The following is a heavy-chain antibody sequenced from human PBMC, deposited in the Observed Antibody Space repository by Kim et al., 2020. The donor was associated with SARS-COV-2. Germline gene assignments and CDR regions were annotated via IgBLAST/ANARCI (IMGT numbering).Heavy chain of an antibody. V-gene: IGHV4-39*01. J-gene: IGHJ4*02. D-gene: IGHD5-18*01. Sequence: YNPSLKSRVTISVDTSKNQFSLKLSSVTAADTAVYYCASLRGYSHGFCDYWGQGTLVTVSS. CDR3: ASLRGYSHGFCDY.